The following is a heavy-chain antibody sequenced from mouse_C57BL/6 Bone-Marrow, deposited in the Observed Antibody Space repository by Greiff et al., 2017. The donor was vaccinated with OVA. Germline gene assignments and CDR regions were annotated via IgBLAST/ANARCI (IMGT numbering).Heavy chain of an antibody. Sequence: VQLQESGAELARPGASVKLSCKASGYTFPSYGISWVKQRTGQGLEWIGEIYPRSGNTYYNETFKGKATLTADKSSSTAYMELRSLTSEDSAVYYCAREGYSNVFAYWGQGTLVTVSA. D-gene: IGHD2-5*01. CDR2: IYPRSGNT. V-gene: IGHV1-81*01. J-gene: IGHJ3*01. CDR3: AREGYSNVFAY. CDR1: GYTFPSYG.